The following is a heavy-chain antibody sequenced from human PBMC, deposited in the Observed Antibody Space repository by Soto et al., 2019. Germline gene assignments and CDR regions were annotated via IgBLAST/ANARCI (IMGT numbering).Heavy chain of an antibody. D-gene: IGHD2-15*01. CDR2: ISYDGSNQ. J-gene: IGHJ4*02. V-gene: IGHV3-30-3*01. CDR1: GFTFSTYP. CDR3: AREGYCSVGSCSLFDY. Sequence: QVQLVESGGGVVQPGRSLRLSCAASGFTFSTYPMHWVRQALGKGLEWVAVISYDGSNQHYADPVKGRFTISRDNSKNTLYLQMNSLRAEDTAVYYCAREGYCSVGSCSLFDYWGQGTLVTVSS.